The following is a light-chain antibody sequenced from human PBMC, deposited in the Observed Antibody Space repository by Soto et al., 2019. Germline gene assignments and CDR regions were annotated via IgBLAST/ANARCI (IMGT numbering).Light chain of an antibody. CDR2: DAS. J-gene: IGKJ4*01. V-gene: IGKV1-33*01. CDR3: QQYQNLPLS. CDR1: QSVSSY. Sequence: SSLSASVGDTVTITCRASQSVSSYLNWYQHKPGKAPKLLIYDASSLETGVPSKFSGSGSGTYFTFTVSGLQPEDIATYYCQQYQNLPLSVGGGTKVDSK.